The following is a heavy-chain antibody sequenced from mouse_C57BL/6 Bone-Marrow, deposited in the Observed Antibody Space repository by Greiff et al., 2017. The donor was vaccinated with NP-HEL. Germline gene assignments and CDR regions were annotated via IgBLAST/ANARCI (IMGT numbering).Heavy chain of an antibody. CDR3: ARRDYTSSDAMDY. J-gene: IGHJ4*01. CDR1: GFTFSSYG. D-gene: IGHD2-12*01. CDR2: ISSGGSYT. V-gene: IGHV5-6*02. Sequence: EVKLVESGGDLVKPGGSLKLSCAASGFTFSSYGMSWVRQTPDKRLEWVATISSGGSYTYYPDSVKGRFTISRDNAKNTLYLQMSSLKSEDTAMYYCARRDYTSSDAMDYWGQGTSVTVSS.